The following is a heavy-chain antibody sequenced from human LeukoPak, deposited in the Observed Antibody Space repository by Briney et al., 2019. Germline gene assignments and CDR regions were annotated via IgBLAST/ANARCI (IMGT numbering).Heavy chain of an antibody. Sequence: SVKVSCKASGGTFISYAISWVRQAPGQGLEWMGGIIPIFGTANYAQKFQGRVTITADESTSTAYMELSSLRSEDTAVYYCARWGPYGDYRLAYYYGMDVWGQGTTVTVSS. CDR2: IIPIFGTA. D-gene: IGHD4-17*01. CDR1: GGTFISYA. J-gene: IGHJ6*02. CDR3: ARWGPYGDYRLAYYYGMDV. V-gene: IGHV1-69*13.